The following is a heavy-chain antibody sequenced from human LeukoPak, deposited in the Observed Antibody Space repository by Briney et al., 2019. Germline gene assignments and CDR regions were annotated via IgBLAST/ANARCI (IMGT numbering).Heavy chain of an antibody. J-gene: IGHJ4*02. CDR3: VRDLGGRSGH. D-gene: IGHD1-26*01. V-gene: IGHV3-21*01. Sequence: GGSLRLSCAASGFIFSHYSMNWVRQAPGKGLEWVSSISSRSSYIFYADSMKGRFTISRDNAENSLYLQMNSLRAEDTAVYYCVRDLGGRSGHWGQGTLVTVSS. CDR2: ISSRSSYI. CDR1: GFIFSHYS.